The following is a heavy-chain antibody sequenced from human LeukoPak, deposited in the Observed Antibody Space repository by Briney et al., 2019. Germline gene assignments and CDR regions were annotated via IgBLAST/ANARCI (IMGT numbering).Heavy chain of an antibody. CDR3: ARDRRYYDSPYYFDY. J-gene: IGHJ4*02. CDR1: GLTFSSYV. V-gene: IGHV3-23*01. Sequence: GGSLRLSCAASGLTFSSYVMNWVRQAPGKGLEWVAGISYSAERTDYAGSVKGRFTISRDNSKNILYLQMNSLRAEDTAVYYCARDRRYYDSPYYFDYWGQGTLVTVSS. D-gene: IGHD3-22*01. CDR2: ISYSAERT.